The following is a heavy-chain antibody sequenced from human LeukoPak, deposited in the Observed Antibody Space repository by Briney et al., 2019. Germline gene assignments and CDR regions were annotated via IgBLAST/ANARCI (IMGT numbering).Heavy chain of an antibody. Sequence: SETLSLTCAVYGESFNNYYWNWIRQAPGKGLEWIGEINHSGSTNYNPSLRSRVTISADTSKNQFSLKLSSVTAADTAVYYCAGRDQNSFCGMDVWGRGTPVTVSS. CDR2: INHSGST. CDR3: AGRDQNSFCGMDV. CDR1: GESFNNYY. J-gene: IGHJ6*02. V-gene: IGHV4-34*01.